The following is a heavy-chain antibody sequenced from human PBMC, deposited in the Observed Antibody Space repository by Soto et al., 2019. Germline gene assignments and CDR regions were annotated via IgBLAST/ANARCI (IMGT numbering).Heavy chain of an antibody. Sequence: SETLSLTCTVSGGSISSSSYYWGWIRQPPGKGLEWIGYIYYSGHTNSNPSLKSRVTISVDTSKNQFSLKLSSVTAADTAVYYCARGIATTEMDVWGQGTTVTVSS. V-gene: IGHV4-61*05. CDR1: GGSISSSSYY. CDR3: ARGIATTEMDV. CDR2: IYYSGHT. J-gene: IGHJ6*02. D-gene: IGHD6-13*01.